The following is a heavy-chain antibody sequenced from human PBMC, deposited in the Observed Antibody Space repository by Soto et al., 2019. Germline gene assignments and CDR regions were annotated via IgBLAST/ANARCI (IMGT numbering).Heavy chain of an antibody. CDR1: GFTFRNYG. J-gene: IGHJ3*01. V-gene: IGHV3-48*01. CDR3: ARDQLYYNDISGRPLNAFDV. CDR2: IGIGSSTK. Sequence: GGSLRLSCAASGFTFRNYGMNWVRQAPGKGLEWVSYIGIGSSTKYYADYVKGRFTNSRDNAKNSLYLQMNSLRAEDTAVYYCARDQLYYNDISGRPLNAFDVWGQGTMVTVSS. D-gene: IGHD3-22*01.